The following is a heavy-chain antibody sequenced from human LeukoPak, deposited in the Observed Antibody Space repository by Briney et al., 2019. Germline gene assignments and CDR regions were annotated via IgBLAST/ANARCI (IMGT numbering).Heavy chain of an antibody. CDR1: GFTFSSYG. CDR2: IWYDGSNK. Sequence: GGSLRLSCAASGFTFSSYGMHWVRQAPGKGLEWVAVIWYDGSNKYYADSVKGRFTISGDNSKNTLYLQMNSLRAEDTAVYYCARDQEQWLVQGYYYGMDVWGQGTTVTVSS. J-gene: IGHJ6*02. V-gene: IGHV3-33*01. D-gene: IGHD6-19*01. CDR3: ARDQEQWLVQGYYYGMDV.